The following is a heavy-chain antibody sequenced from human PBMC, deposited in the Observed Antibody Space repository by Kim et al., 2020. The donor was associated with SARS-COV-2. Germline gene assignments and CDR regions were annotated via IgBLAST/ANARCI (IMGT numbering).Heavy chain of an antibody. D-gene: IGHD6-13*01. CDR3: ARDRQQLIAYGMDV. J-gene: IGHJ6*02. Sequence: NPPLKDRVTISVDTSKNKFSRKLSSVTAADTAGYYCARDRQQLIAYGMDVWGQGTTVTVSS. V-gene: IGHV4-31*02.